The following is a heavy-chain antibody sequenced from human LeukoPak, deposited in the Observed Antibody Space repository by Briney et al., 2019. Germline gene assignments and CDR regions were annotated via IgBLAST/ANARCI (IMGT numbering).Heavy chain of an antibody. J-gene: IGHJ3*02. CDR3: ARDHSTLAVAGLHDAFDI. Sequence: SVTVSCKASGGTFSSYAISWVRQAPGQGLEWMGRIIPILGIENYAQKFQGRVTITADKSTSTAYMELSSLRSEDTAVYYCARDHSTLAVAGLHDAFDIWGQGTMVTVSS. V-gene: IGHV1-69*04. CDR1: GGTFSSYA. CDR2: IIPILGIE. D-gene: IGHD6-19*01.